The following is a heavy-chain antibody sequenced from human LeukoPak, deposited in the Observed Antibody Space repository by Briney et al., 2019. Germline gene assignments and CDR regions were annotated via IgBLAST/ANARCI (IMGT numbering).Heavy chain of an antibody. D-gene: IGHD2-21*02. Sequence: GGSLRLSCVASGFTFSSLWMSWVRHAPGKGLEWVANINQDGSEKYYVVSVKGRFTISRDNATKSLYLQMNSLRADDTAVYYCARGRLQVDYWGQGTLVTVSS. J-gene: IGHJ4*02. CDR3: ARGRLQVDY. V-gene: IGHV3-7*01. CDR2: INQDGSEK. CDR1: GFTFSSLW.